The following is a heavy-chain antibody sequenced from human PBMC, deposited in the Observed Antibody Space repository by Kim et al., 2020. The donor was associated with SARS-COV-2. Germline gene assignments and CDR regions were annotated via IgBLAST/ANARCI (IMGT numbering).Heavy chain of an antibody. CDR3: ARLPGGGYAHWYFDL. V-gene: IGHV4-34*01. D-gene: IGHD5-12*01. J-gene: IGHJ2*01. Sequence: PSLKSRVTISVDTSKNQFSLKLSSVTAADTAVYYCARLPGGGYAHWYFDLWGRGTLVTVSS.